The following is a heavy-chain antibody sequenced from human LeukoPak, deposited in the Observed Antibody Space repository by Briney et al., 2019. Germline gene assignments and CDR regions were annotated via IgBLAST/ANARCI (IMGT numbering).Heavy chain of an antibody. D-gene: IGHD3-3*01. J-gene: IGHJ4*02. Sequence: GGSLRLSCAASGFTFSSYWMNWARQAPGKGLEWVASINHNGNVNYYVDSVKGRFTISRDNAKNSLYLQMNSLRAEDTAVYYCARVSVTISSRYFDYWGQGTLVTVSS. CDR3: ARVSVTISSRYFDY. CDR1: GFTFSSYW. V-gene: IGHV3-7*03. CDR2: INHNGNVN.